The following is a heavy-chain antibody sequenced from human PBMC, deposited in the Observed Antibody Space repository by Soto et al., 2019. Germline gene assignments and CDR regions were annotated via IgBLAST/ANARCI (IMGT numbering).Heavy chain of an antibody. J-gene: IGHJ6*02. CDR1: GFTFSSYG. Sequence: VQLVESGGGVVQPGRSLRLSCAASGFTFSSYGMHWVRQAPGKGLEWVSAISGSGGSTYYADSVKGRFTISRDNSKNTLYLQMNSLRAEDTAVYYCAKDSAIFGVALGGGMDVWGQGTTVTVSS. D-gene: IGHD3-3*01. V-gene: IGHV3-23*04. CDR2: ISGSGGST. CDR3: AKDSAIFGVALGGGMDV.